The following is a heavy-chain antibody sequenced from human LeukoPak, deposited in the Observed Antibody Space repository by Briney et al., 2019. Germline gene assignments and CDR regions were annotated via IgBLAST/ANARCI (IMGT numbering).Heavy chain of an antibody. CDR3: ARDRGPFDY. CDR1: GYTFTSYY. D-gene: IGHD1-26*01. V-gene: IGHV1-46*01. J-gene: IGHJ4*02. CDR2: IYPSGGST. Sequence: ASVKVSCKASGYTFTSYYIHWVRQAPGQGPEWMGIIYPSGGSTTYAQKFQGRVTMTRDMSTSTVYMELSSLRSEDTAVYYCARDRGPFDYWGQGTLVTVSS.